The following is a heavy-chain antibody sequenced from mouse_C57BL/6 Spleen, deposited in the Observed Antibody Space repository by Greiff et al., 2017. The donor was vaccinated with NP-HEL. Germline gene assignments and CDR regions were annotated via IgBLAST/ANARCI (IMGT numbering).Heavy chain of an antibody. CDR3: ARERYYSNREDYFDY. Sequence: QVQLQQPGAELVMPGASVKLSCKASGYTFTSYWMHWVKQRPGQGLEWIGEIDPSDSYTNYNQKFKGKSTLTVDKSSSTAYMQLSSLTSEDSAVYYCARERYYSNREDYFDYWGQGTTLTVSS. CDR1: GYTFTSYW. CDR2: IDPSDSYT. J-gene: IGHJ2*01. D-gene: IGHD2-5*01. V-gene: IGHV1-69*01.